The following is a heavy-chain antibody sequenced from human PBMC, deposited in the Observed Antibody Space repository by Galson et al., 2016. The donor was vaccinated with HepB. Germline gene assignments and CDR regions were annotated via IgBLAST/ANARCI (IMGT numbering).Heavy chain of an antibody. CDR3: TRTKVRGLPAMDV. D-gene: IGHD3-10*01. J-gene: IGHJ6*02. CDR2: VNPDSGNR. Sequence: SVKVSCKAAGYTFINYDINWVRQAPGQGLECLGWVNPDSGNRGYPQKFQGRVTMTTDRSIGTAYMELSSLRSDDTAVYYCTRTKVRGLPAMDVRGQGTTVTVSS. V-gene: IGHV1-8*02. CDR1: GYTFINYD.